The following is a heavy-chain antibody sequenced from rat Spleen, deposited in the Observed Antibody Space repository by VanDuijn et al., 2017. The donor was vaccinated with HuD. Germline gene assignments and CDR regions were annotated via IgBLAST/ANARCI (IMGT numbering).Heavy chain of an antibody. CDR3: ARADLATISADGL. CDR2: ITNASGRT. V-gene: IGHV5-31*01. J-gene: IGHJ2*01. D-gene: IGHD1-2*01. CDR1: GFTFNNYW. Sequence: EVQLVESGGGLVQPGGSLKLSCVASGFTFNNYWMTWIRQAPGKGLEWVASITNASGRTYYPDSVKGRFTISRDTAQNTLYLQMNSLRSEDTATYYCARADLATISADGLWGQGVMVTVSS.